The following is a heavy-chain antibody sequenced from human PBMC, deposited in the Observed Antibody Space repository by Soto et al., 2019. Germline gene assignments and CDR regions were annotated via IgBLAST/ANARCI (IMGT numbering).Heavy chain of an antibody. V-gene: IGHV1-18*04. CDR3: ARAATGSYHSAY. J-gene: IGHJ4*02. D-gene: IGHD3-10*01. CDR2: IAPFNGRT. CDR1: GYSFTSYG. Sequence: QVQLLQSGPDVKNPGASMRVSCMASGYSFTSYGVNWVRQAPGQGLEWMGWIAPFNGRTTYLPKFQGRVTMTADTSTATVYLALRNLRSDDTGVYFGARAATGSYHSAYWGQGTLVTVSS.